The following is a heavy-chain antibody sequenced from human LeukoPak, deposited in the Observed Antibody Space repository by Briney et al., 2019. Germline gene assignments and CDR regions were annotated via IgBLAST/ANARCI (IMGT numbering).Heavy chain of an antibody. J-gene: IGHJ3*02. CDR3: ARGAYGSGTYHDFDI. Sequence: TGRSLRLSCAASGFTFSSCGMHWVRQAPGKGLEWVAVIWYDGSNKYYVDSVKGRFTISRDNSKNTLYLQMNSLRAEDTAVYYCARGAYGSGTYHDFDIWGQGIMVTVSS. D-gene: IGHD3-10*01. CDR1: GFTFSSCG. V-gene: IGHV3-33*01. CDR2: IWYDGSNK.